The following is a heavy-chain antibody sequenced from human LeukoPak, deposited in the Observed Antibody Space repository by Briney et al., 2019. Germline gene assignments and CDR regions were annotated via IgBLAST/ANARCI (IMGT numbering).Heavy chain of an antibody. Sequence: GSSVKLSCKASRDTFSSYGISWVRQAPGQGLEWMGRIIPNLNIANYAQRFQGRVTFTADKSATTAYMEVKSLRSEDTAVYYCAREIDGYSHLAYYYYYMDVWGKGTTVTVSS. V-gene: IGHV1-69*04. D-gene: IGHD5-18*01. J-gene: IGHJ6*03. CDR2: IIPNLNIA. CDR1: RDTFSSYG. CDR3: AREIDGYSHLAYYYYYMDV.